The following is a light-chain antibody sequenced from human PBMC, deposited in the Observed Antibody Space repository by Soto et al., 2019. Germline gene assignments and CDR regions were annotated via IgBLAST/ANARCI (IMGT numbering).Light chain of an antibody. J-gene: IGKJ2*01. Sequence: EVVLTQSPATLSVSPGERATLSCRASQTVSRSLAWYQQKPGQAPRLLIYGASMRATGVPDRFSGSGSGTDFSLIISSLQSEDFAVYYFQQYIDWPPYTFGQGTKVEIK. CDR1: QTVSRS. CDR3: QQYIDWPPYT. V-gene: IGKV3-15*01. CDR2: GAS.